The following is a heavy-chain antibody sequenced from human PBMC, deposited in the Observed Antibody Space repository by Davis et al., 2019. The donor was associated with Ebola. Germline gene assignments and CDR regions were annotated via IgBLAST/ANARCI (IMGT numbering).Heavy chain of an antibody. D-gene: IGHD1-26*01. CDR1: GFTFSSYW. Sequence: LSLTCAASGFTFSSYWMHWVRQAPGKGLEWVSVIHSGGNTYYADSVKGRFTISRDIAKNTVSLQMNSLRAEDTAVYYCARAIVGAAARCFDPWGQGTLVTVSS. V-gene: IGHV3-53*01. CDR2: IHSGGNT. J-gene: IGHJ5*02. CDR3: ARAIVGAAARCFDP.